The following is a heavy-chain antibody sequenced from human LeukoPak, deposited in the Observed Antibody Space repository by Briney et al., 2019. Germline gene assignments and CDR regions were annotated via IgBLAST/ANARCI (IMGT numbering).Heavy chain of an antibody. Sequence: SETLSLTCTVSGGSISSSSYYWGWIRQPPGKGLEWIGSIYYSGSTYYNPSLKSRVTISVDRSKNQFSLKLSSVTAADTAVYYCARDIEPTYYYGSGSYSATGNNWFDPWGQGTLVTVSS. CDR3: ARDIEPTYYYGSGSYSATGNNWFDP. D-gene: IGHD3-10*01. CDR2: IYYSGST. CDR1: GGSISSSSYY. J-gene: IGHJ5*02. V-gene: IGHV4-39*07.